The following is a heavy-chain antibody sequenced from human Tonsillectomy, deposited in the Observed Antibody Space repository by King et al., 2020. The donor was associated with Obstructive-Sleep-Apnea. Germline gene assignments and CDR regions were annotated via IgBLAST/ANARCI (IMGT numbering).Heavy chain of an antibody. CDR1: GGSISSYY. CDR2: IYYSGYT. CDR3: AAAPYDRSGYYYPFDY. V-gene: IGHV4-59*01. D-gene: IGHD3-22*01. J-gene: IGHJ4*02. Sequence: VQLQESGPGLVKPSETLSLTCTVSGGSISSYYWSWIRQPPGKGLEWIGYIYYSGYTNYNPSLKSRVTISVDTSKNQFSLKLSSVTAADTAVYYCAAAPYDRSGYYYPFDYWGQGTLVTVSS.